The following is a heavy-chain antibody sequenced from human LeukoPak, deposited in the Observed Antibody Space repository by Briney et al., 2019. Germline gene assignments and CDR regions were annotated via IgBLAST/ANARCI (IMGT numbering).Heavy chain of an antibody. Sequence: GGSLRLSCAASGFTFSSYAMSWVRQAPGKGLEWVSAISGSGGSTYYADSVKGRFTISRDNSKNTLYLQMNSLRAEDTAVYNCAKDLYYDSSGCLDYWGQGTLVTVSS. V-gene: IGHV3-23*01. CDR3: AKDLYYDSSGCLDY. CDR1: GFTFSSYA. J-gene: IGHJ4*02. D-gene: IGHD3-22*01. CDR2: ISGSGGST.